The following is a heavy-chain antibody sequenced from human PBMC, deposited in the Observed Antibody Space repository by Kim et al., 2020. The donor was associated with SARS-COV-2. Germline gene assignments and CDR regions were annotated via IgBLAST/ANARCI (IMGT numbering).Heavy chain of an antibody. D-gene: IGHD6-13*01. CDR3: ASTRYSSSWCCLDY. J-gene: IGHJ4*02. CDR1: GYTFTSYG. Sequence: ASVKVSCKASGYTFTSYGISWVRQAPGQGLEWMGWISAYNGNTNYAQKLQGRVTMTTDTSTSTAYMELRSLRSDDTAVYYCASTRYSSSWCCLDYWGQGTLVTVSS. V-gene: IGHV1-18*01. CDR2: ISAYNGNT.